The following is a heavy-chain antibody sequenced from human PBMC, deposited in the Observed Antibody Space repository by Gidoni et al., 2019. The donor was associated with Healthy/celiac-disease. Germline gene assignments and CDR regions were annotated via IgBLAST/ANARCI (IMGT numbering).Heavy chain of an antibody. V-gene: IGHV1-69*01. D-gene: IGHD5-18*01. CDR2: IIPIFGTA. J-gene: IGHJ6*02. CDR1: VGTFSSYA. Sequence: HVQLVQSGAEVKTPGSSVKVSCKASVGTFSSYAISWVRQAPGQGLEWRGGIIPIFGTANYAQKFQGRVTITADESTSTAYMELSSLRSEDTAVYYCARGTVYSYGYPYYGMDVWGQGTTVTVSS. CDR3: ARGTVYSYGYPYYGMDV.